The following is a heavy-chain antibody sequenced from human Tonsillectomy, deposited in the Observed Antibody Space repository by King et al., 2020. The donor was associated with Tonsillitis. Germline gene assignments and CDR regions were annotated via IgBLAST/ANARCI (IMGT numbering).Heavy chain of an antibody. J-gene: IGHJ3*01. CDR2: INEDGREK. D-gene: IGHD5-24*01. CDR1: GLTFSGYW. Sequence: VQLVVSGRGLVQPGGSLRLSCAASGLTFSGYWMSWVRQAPGKGLEWVANINEDGREKDYVDSVKGRFTISRDNAKNSVYLQMHSLRPEDTAVYYCARNTIGGQGTMVTVSA. CDR3: ARNTI. V-gene: IGHV3-7*03.